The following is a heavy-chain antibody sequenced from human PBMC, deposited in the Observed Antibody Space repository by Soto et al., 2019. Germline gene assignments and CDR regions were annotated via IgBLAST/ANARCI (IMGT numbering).Heavy chain of an antibody. CDR3: ARIRTGQWLGGFDF. CDR2: IFSNDEK. D-gene: IGHD6-19*01. V-gene: IGHV2-26*01. CDR1: EFSLSNGRMG. Sequence: QVTLKESGPVLLKPTETLTLTCTVSEFSLSNGRMGVSWIRQPPGKALEWLAHIFSNDEKAYSTSLKSRLTSSKDPSKRQVVLTMTNMDPVDTATYYCARIRTGQWLGGFDFWGQETLVTVSS. J-gene: IGHJ4*02.